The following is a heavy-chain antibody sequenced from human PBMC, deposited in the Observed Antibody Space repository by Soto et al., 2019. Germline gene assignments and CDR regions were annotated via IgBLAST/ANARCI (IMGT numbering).Heavy chain of an antibody. CDR3: AKCGSFIAAAGTGSDY. D-gene: IGHD6-13*01. CDR2: ISGSGGST. Sequence: PGGSLRLSCAASGFTFSSYAMSWVRQAPGKGLEWVSAISGSGGSTYYADSVKGRFTISRDNSKNTLYLQMNSLRAEDTAVYYCAKCGSFIAAAGTGSDYWGQGTLVTVSS. J-gene: IGHJ4*02. V-gene: IGHV3-23*01. CDR1: GFTFSSYA.